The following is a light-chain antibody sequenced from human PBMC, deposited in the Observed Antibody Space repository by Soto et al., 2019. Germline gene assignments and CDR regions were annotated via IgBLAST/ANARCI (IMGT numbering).Light chain of an antibody. CDR2: DAS. V-gene: IGKV1-33*01. Sequence: DIQMTQSPSSLSASVGDRVTITCRASHDIKNYLNWFQQKPGKAPKPLIYDASNLETGVPSRFSGSGSGTDFSLIIRSLQPEDVATYYCQQYDTLPTFGQGTRLEIK. CDR1: HDIKNY. J-gene: IGKJ5*01. CDR3: QQYDTLPT.